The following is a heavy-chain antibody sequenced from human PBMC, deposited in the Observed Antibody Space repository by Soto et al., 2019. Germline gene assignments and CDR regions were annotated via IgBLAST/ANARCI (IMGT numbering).Heavy chain of an antibody. CDR3: ARTYSSSWSPFEY. D-gene: IGHD6-13*01. J-gene: IGHJ4*02. V-gene: IGHV4-34*01. CDR2: INQSGST. Sequence: QVQLQQWGAGLLKPSETLSLTCAVYGGSFSGYYCSWIRQPPGKGLEWIGEINQSGSTNYNPSLKSRVTISVDTSKNQFYLKLSSVTAADTAVHYCARTYSSSWSPFEYWGQGTLVTVSS. CDR1: GGSFSGYY.